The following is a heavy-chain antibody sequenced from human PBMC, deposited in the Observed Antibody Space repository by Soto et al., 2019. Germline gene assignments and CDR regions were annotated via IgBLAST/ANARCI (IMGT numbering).Heavy chain of an antibody. J-gene: IGHJ4*02. CDR3: ARDGGVGVRGVIY. CDR1: GGTFSSYT. V-gene: IGHV1-69*08. CDR2: IIPILGIA. D-gene: IGHD3-10*01. Sequence: QVQLVQSGAEVKKPGSSVKVSCKASGGTFSSYTISWVRQAPGQGLEWMGRIIPILGIANYAQKFQGRVTITSDKSTGPADLELGSLRSEDTAGYYCARDGGVGVRGVIYWGQGTLVTVSS.